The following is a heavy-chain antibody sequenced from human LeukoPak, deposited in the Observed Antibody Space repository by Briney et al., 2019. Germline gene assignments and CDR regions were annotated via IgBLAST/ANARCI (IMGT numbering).Heavy chain of an antibody. CDR2: ISGSGGST. CDR1: GFTFSSYA. CDR3: AKDDRIKSIAVAGFYYYYGMDV. J-gene: IGHJ6*02. D-gene: IGHD6-19*01. V-gene: IGHV3-23*01. Sequence: GGSLRLSCAASGFTFSSYAMSWVRQAPGKGLEWVPAISGSGGSTFYADSVKGRFTISRDNSKNTLYLQMNSLRAEDTAVYYCAKDDRIKSIAVAGFYYYYGMDVWGQGTTVTVSS.